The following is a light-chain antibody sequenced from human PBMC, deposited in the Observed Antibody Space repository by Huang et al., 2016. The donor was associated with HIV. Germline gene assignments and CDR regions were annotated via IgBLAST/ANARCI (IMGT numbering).Light chain of an antibody. CDR3: QQSYRIPWT. CDR2: GAS. J-gene: IGKJ2*01. V-gene: IGKV1-39*01. CDR1: QSVDKY. Sequence: DIQMTQSPSSLSAFVGDRVIITCRAGQSVDKYLNWYQQMQGRAPKLLIYGASSLQVGVSSRVSGSGSGTDFTLTIKSLQPEDAATYFCQQSYRIPWTFGQGTLLEI.